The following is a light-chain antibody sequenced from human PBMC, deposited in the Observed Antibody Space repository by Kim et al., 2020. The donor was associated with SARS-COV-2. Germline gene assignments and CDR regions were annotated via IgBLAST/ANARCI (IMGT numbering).Light chain of an antibody. CDR3: QHYNSYSTT. CDR2: DAS. V-gene: IGKV1-5*01. Sequence: DIQMTQSPSTLSASVGDRVTITCRASQIISSWLAWYQQKPGKAPKLLIYDASSLESGVPSRFSGSRSGTEFTLTINSLHPDDFGTYYCQHYNSYSTTFGQGTKLEI. CDR1: QIISSW. J-gene: IGKJ2*01.